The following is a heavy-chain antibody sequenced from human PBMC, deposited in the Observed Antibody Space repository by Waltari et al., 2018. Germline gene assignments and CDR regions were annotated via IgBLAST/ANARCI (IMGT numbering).Heavy chain of an antibody. CDR2: IYYRGST. CDR3: ARLSTPTRIASGVFDY. D-gene: IGHD6-13*01. V-gene: IGHV4-39*01. CDR1: GGSSRSSSYY. Sequence: QLQLQESGPGLVKPSETLSLTCTVSGGSSRSSSYYWGGIRQPPGKGLAWIGSIYYRGSTYYNPSLKSRVTISVDTSKNQFSLKLSSVTAADTAGYYCARLSTPTRIASGVFDYWGQGTLVTVSS. J-gene: IGHJ4*02.